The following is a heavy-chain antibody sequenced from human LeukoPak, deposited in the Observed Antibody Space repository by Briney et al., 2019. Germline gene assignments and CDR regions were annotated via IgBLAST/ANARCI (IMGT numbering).Heavy chain of an antibody. CDR3: ARQVVTPSRYYYYYMDV. CDR1: GGSISSGDYY. CDR2: IYTSGST. Sequence: KPSETLSLTCTVSGGSISSGDYYWSWIRQPAGKGLEWIGHIYTSGSTNYNPSLKSRVTMSLDTSKNQFSLKLSSVTAADTAVYYCARQVVTPSRYYYYYMDVWGKGTTVTVSS. V-gene: IGHV4-61*09. J-gene: IGHJ6*03. D-gene: IGHD4-23*01.